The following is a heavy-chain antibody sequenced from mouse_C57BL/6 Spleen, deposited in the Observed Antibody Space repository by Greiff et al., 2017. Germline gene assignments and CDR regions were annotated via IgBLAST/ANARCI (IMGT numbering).Heavy chain of an antibody. J-gene: IGHJ3*01. Sequence: QVQLQQSGPELVKPGASVKLSCKASGYTFTSYDINWVKQRPGQGLEWIGWIYPRDGSTKYNEKFKGKATLTVDTSSSTAYMELSSLTSEDSAVYFCARASGSIDDGYSWFAYWGQGTLVTVAA. CDR2: IYPRDGST. D-gene: IGHD2-3*01. CDR3: ARASGSIDDGYSWFAY. CDR1: GYTFTSYD. V-gene: IGHV1-85*01.